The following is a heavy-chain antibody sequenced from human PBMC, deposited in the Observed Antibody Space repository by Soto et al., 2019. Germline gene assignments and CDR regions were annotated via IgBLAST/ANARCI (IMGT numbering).Heavy chain of an antibody. CDR3: ARGGHRGDCHDY. Sequence: VASVKVSCKASGGTFSSYTISWVRQAPGQGLEWMGRIIPILGIANYAQKFQGRVTITADKSTSTAYMELSSLRSEDTAVYYCARGGHRGDCHDYWGQGTLVTVSS. CDR2: IIPILGIA. V-gene: IGHV1-69*02. J-gene: IGHJ4*02. D-gene: IGHD2-21*02. CDR1: GGTFSSYT.